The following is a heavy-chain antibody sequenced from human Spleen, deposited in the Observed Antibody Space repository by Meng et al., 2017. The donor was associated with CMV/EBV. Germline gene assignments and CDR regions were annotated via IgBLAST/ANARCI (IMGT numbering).Heavy chain of an antibody. CDR1: GFTFGDYA. V-gene: IGHV3-49*04. CDR2: IRSKAYGGTT. J-gene: IGHJ3*02. D-gene: IGHD1-1*01. CDR3: TRDLDDAFDI. Sequence: GESLKISCTASGFTFGDYAMSWVRQAPGKGLEWVGFIRSKAYGGTTEYAASVKGRFTISRDDSKSIAYLQMNSLKTEDTAVYYCTRDLDDAFDIWGQGTMVTVSS.